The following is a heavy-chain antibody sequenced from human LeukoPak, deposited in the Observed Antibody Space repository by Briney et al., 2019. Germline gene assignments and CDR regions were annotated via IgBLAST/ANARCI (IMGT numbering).Heavy chain of an antibody. CDR3: ARGPYSYDSLGAFDI. V-gene: IGHV4-4*07. Sequence: GSLRLSCAASGFTFSSYSMSWVRQAPGKGLEWIGRISSSGSTNYNPSLKSRVTISVDTSKNQFSLKLSSVTAADTAVYFCARGPYSYDSLGAFDIWGQGTMVTVSS. CDR1: GFTFSSYS. D-gene: IGHD3-22*01. J-gene: IGHJ3*02. CDR2: ISSSGST.